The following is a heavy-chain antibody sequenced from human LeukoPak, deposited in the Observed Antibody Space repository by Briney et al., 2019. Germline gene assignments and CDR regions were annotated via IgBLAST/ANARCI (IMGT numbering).Heavy chain of an antibody. CDR2: INPSGGST. D-gene: IGHD1-26*01. Sequence: GASVKVSCKASGYTFTSYYMHWVRQAPRQGLEWMGIINPSGGSTSYAQKFQGRVTMTRDMSTSTVYMELSSLRSEDTAVYYCARDPGVGATGWSYMDVWGKGTTVTVSS. CDR3: ARDPGVGATGWSYMDV. CDR1: GYTFTSYY. V-gene: IGHV1-46*01. J-gene: IGHJ6*03.